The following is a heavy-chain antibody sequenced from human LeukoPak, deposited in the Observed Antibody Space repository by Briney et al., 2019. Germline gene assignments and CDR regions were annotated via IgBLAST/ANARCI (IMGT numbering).Heavy chain of an antibody. Sequence: GGSLRLSCAASGFTFSTYGMNWVRQAPGKGLEWVSYITSRSTIYYADSVEGRFTISRDNAKNSLYLQMNSLRDDDTAVYYCARRVSGSYLDYWGQGTLVTVSS. V-gene: IGHV3-48*02. CDR3: ARRVSGSYLDY. J-gene: IGHJ4*02. CDR1: GFTFSTYG. CDR2: ITSRSTI. D-gene: IGHD3-10*01.